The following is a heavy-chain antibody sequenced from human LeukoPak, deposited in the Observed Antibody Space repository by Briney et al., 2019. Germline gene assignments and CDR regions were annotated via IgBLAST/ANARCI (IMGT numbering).Heavy chain of an antibody. CDR2: IKQDGSEK. CDR1: GFTFSSYS. J-gene: IGHJ3*02. CDR3: ARGDVVVVAATVDAFDI. D-gene: IGHD2-15*01. Sequence: GGSLRLSCAASGFTFSSYSMNWVRQAPGKGLEWVANIKQDGSEKNYVDSVKGRFAISRDNAKNSLCLQMNSLRAEDTAVYYCARGDVVVVAATVDAFDIWGQGTMVTVSS. V-gene: IGHV3-7*01.